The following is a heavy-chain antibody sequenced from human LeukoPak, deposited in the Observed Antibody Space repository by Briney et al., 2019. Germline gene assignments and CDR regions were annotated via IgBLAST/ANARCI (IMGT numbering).Heavy chain of an antibody. J-gene: IGHJ3*02. CDR1: GFTFSSYG. CDR3: AKDYINVLLWSGESKSAFDI. Sequence: GGSLRLSCAASGFTFSSYGMHWFRPAPGKGLEWVAVISYDGSNKYYADSVKGRFTISRDNSKNTRYLQMNSLRAEDTAVYYCAKDYINVLLWSGESKSAFDIWGQGTMVTVSS. D-gene: IGHD3-10*01. CDR2: ISYDGSNK. V-gene: IGHV3-30*18.